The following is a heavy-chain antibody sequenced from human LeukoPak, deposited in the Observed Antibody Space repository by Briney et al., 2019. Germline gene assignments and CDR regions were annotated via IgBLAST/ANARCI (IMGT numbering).Heavy chain of an antibody. Sequence: GGSLRLSCAASGFTFSNYAIHWVRQAPGKGLEWVAFIRYDGSNKYYVDSVKGRFTISRDNSKNTLYLQMNSLRAEDTAVYYCAKDNGIVAPSIPLDYWGQGTLVTVSS. CDR3: AKDNGIVAPSIPLDY. CDR1: GFTFSNYA. V-gene: IGHV3-30*02. J-gene: IGHJ4*02. CDR2: IRYDGSNK. D-gene: IGHD5-12*01.